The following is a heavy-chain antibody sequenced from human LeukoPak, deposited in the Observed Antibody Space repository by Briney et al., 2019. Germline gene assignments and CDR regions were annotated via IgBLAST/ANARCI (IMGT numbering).Heavy chain of an antibody. J-gene: IGHJ4*02. D-gene: IGHD4-23*01. CDR3: AREADYGGPGDY. V-gene: IGHV3-21*01. CDR2: ISSSSSYI. CDR1: GFTFSSYS. Sequence: PGGSLRLSCAASGFTFSSYSMNWVRQAPGKGLEWVSSISSSSSYIYYADSVKGRFTISRDNAKNSLYLQMNSMRAEDTAVYYCAREADYGGPGDYWGQGTLVTVSS.